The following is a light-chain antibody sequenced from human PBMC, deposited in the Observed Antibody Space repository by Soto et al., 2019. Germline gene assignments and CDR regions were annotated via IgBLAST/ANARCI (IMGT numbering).Light chain of an antibody. J-gene: IGKJ4*01. CDR1: QSVRSSY. CDR3: QQYDNSAPLS. V-gene: IGKV3D-20*01. Sequence: EIVLTRSPATLSQSPGDRATLSCGASQSVRSSYVAWYQQKAGLAPRLLIYDGSSRASGIPDRFSGSGSGTDFTLTIGRLEPEDFALYYCQQYDNSAPLSFGGGTKV. CDR2: DGS.